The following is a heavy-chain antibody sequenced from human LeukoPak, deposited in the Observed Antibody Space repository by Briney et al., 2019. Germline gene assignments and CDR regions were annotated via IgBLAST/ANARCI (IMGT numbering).Heavy chain of an antibody. CDR3: ATPLVEATAASAFDI. D-gene: IGHD1-26*01. Sequence: GASVKVSCKASGGTFSSYAISWVRQAPGQGLEWMGGIIPIFGTANYAQKFQGRVTITADESTSTAYMELSSLRSEDTAVYYCATPLVEATAASAFDIWGQGTMVTVSS. CDR2: IIPIFGTA. J-gene: IGHJ3*02. V-gene: IGHV1-69*13. CDR1: GGTFSSYA.